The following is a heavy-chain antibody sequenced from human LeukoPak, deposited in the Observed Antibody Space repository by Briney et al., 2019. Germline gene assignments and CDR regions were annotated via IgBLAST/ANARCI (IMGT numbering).Heavy chain of an antibody. CDR1: GYTFTSYD. CDR3: AREYCSGGSCHDY. Sequence: ASVKVSCKASGYTFTSYDINWVRQATGQGLEGMGWMNPNSGNTGYAQKFQGRVTKTRNTSISTAYMELSSLRSEDTAVYYCAREYCSGGSCHDYWGQGTLVTVSS. J-gene: IGHJ4*02. CDR2: MNPNSGNT. D-gene: IGHD2-15*01. V-gene: IGHV1-8*01.